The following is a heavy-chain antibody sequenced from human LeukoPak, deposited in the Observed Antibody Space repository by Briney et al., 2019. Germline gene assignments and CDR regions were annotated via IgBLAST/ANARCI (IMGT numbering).Heavy chain of an antibody. V-gene: IGHV3-7*01. Sequence: PGGSLRLSCAASGFTFSSYWMSWVRQAPGKGLEWVANIKQDGNEKYYVDSVKGRFTISRDNAKNSLYLQMNSLRAEDTAVYYCARGFSGYYYDLFDYWGQGTLVTVSS. CDR2: IKQDGNEK. CDR3: ARGFSGYYYDLFDY. CDR1: GFTFSSYW. D-gene: IGHD3-22*01. J-gene: IGHJ4*02.